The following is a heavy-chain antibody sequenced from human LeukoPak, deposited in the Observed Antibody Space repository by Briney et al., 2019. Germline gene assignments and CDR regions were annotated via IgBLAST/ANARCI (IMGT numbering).Heavy chain of an antibody. CDR1: GYTFTSYG. J-gene: IGHJ4*02. V-gene: IGHV1-18*01. Sequence: GASVKVSCKASGYTFTSYGISWVRQAPGQGLQWMGWISAYNGNTNYAQKLQGRVTMTTDTSTSTAYMELRSSMSDDEAVDYCAGDPQYSSGWFGYWGQGTLVTVSS. CDR2: ISAYNGNT. D-gene: IGHD6-25*01. CDR3: AGDPQYSSGWFGY.